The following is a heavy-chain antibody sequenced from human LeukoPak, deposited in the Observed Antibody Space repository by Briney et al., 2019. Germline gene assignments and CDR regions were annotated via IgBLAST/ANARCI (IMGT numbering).Heavy chain of an antibody. CDR2: INPNSGGT. CDR3: AREGHDSHDAFDI. Sequence: ASVKVSCKASGGTFSSYAISWVRQAPGQGLEWMGWINPNSGGTNYAQKFQGRVTMTRDTSISTAYMELSRLRSDDTAVYYCAREGHDSHDAFDIWGQGTMVTVSS. D-gene: IGHD3-22*01. J-gene: IGHJ3*02. CDR1: GGTFSSYA. V-gene: IGHV1-2*02.